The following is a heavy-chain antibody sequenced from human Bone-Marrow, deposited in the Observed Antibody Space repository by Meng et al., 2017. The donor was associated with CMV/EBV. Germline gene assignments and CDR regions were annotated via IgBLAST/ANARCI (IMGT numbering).Heavy chain of an antibody. Sequence: GESLKISCAASGFTFSSYAMHWVRQAPGKGLEWVAVISYDGSNKYYADSVKGRFTISRDNSKNTLYLQMNSLRAEDTAVYYCARDLPGYDFWSGYFSYYYYYGMDVWGQGPTVTVSS. CDR1: GFTFSSYA. CDR3: ARDLPGYDFWSGYFSYYYYYGMDV. CDR2: ISYDGSNK. V-gene: IGHV3-30*04. D-gene: IGHD3-3*01. J-gene: IGHJ6*02.